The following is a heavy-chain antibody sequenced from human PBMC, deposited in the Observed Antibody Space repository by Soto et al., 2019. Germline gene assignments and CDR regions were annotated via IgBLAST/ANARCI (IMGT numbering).Heavy chain of an antibody. V-gene: IGHV4-39*01. J-gene: IGHJ5*02. CDR1: VGSISSSSYF. D-gene: IGHD2-21*02. CDR2: IYYSGST. Sequence: QLQLQESGPVLVKPSETLSLTCTVSVGSISSSSYFWGWIRQPPGKGLGWIGSIYYSGSTYYNPSLKSRVTVSVDTSKNQLSLKLSSVTAADTAVYYCARHPSDFWFDPWGQGTLVTVSS. CDR3: ARHPSDFWFDP.